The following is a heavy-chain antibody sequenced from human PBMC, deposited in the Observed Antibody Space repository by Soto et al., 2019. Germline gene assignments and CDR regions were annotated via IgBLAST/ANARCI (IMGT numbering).Heavy chain of an antibody. CDR2: IRSKANSYAT. J-gene: IGHJ6*02. CDR3: TSSITMVRGVITYYYYYGMDV. V-gene: IGHV3-73*01. Sequence: GGSLRLSCAASGFTFSGSAMHWVRQASGKGLEWVGRIRSKANSYATAYAASVKGRFTISRDDSKNTAYLQMNSLKTEDTAVYYCTSSITMVRGVITYYYYYGMDVWGQGTTVTVSS. D-gene: IGHD3-10*01. CDR1: GFTFSGSA.